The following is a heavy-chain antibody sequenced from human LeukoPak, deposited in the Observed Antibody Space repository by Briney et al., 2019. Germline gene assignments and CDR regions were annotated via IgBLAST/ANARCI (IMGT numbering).Heavy chain of an antibody. J-gene: IGHJ4*02. CDR1: GFTFDDYA. CDR2: ISWNSGSI. CDR3: AKEGIAAAGYTDY. D-gene: IGHD6-13*01. Sequence: GGSLRLSCAASGFTFDDYAMPWVRQAPGKGLEWVSGISWNSGSIGYADSVKGRFTISRDNAKNSLYLQMNSLRAEDTALYYCAKEGIAAAGYTDYWGQGTLVTVSS. V-gene: IGHV3-9*01.